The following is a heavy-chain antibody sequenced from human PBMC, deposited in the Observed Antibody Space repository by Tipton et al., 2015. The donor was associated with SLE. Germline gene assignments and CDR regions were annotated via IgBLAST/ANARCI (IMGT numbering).Heavy chain of an antibody. Sequence: LRLSCTVSGGPISSYYWSWIRQPPGKGLEWIGYIYYSGSTNYNPSLKSRVTISVDTSKNQFSLKLSSVTAADTAVYYCARDGYYYGFIWGQGTLVTVSS. V-gene: IGHV4-59*01. CDR1: GGPISSYY. J-gene: IGHJ4*02. CDR3: ARDGYYYGFI. CDR2: IYYSGST. D-gene: IGHD3-10*01.